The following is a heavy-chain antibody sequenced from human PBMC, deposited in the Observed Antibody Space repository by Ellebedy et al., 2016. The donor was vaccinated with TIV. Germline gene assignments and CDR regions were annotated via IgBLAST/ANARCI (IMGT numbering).Heavy chain of an antibody. CDR1: GFTFSSYA. Sequence: GESLKISXAASGFTFSSYAMSWVRQAPGKGLEWVSGISVSGGSTYYADSVKGRFSISRDNSKNTLYLQMNSLRVEDTAVYYCAKGRYFDWNDASDIWGQGTMVTVSS. D-gene: IGHD3-9*01. J-gene: IGHJ3*02. CDR3: AKGRYFDWNDASDI. CDR2: ISVSGGST. V-gene: IGHV3-23*01.